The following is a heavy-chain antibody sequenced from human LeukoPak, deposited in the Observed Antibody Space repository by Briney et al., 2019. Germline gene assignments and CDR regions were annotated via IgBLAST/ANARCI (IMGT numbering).Heavy chain of an antibody. CDR2: IYYSGST. CDR1: GGSIDSYY. Sequence: PSETLSLTCTVSGGSIDSYYWSWIRQPPGKGLEWIGDIYYSGSTNYNPSLKSRVTISVDTSKNQFSLRLSSVTAADTAVYYCARQKSIGASRYSFNYWGQGTMVTVSS. J-gene: IGHJ4*02. V-gene: IGHV4-59*08. D-gene: IGHD2-15*01. CDR3: ARQKSIGASRYSFNY.